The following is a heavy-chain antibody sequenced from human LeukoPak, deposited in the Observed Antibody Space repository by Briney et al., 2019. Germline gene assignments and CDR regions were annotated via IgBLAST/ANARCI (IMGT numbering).Heavy chain of an antibody. Sequence: GGSLRLSCAASGFRFDDYAMHWVRQAPGKGLEWVSGITPNSGAIAYADSVKGRFTTSRDNAKHSLYLQMNSLTAEDTALYYCTKDLAPNYHDSDGHFQHWGQGTLVTVSS. CDR2: ITPNSGAI. CDR1: GFRFDDYA. V-gene: IGHV3-9*01. D-gene: IGHD3-22*01. CDR3: TKDLAPNYHDSDGHFQH. J-gene: IGHJ1*01.